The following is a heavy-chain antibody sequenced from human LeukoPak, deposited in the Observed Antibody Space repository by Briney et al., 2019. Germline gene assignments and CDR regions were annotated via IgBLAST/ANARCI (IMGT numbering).Heavy chain of an antibody. CDR3: AKYLGSGTSFDD. D-gene: IGHD3-10*01. J-gene: IGHJ4*02. CDR2: ISGSGGST. CDR1: GFTFSSFA. V-gene: IGHV3-23*01. Sequence: PGGSLRLSCAASGFTFSSFAMTWVRQAPGKGLELVSSISGSGGSTYYADSVQGRFTISRDNSKNTLYLQMNSLRAEDTAVYYCAKYLGSGTSFDDWGQGTLVTVSS.